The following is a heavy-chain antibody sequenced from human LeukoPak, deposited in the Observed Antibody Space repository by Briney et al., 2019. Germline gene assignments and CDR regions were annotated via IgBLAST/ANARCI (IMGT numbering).Heavy chain of an antibody. D-gene: IGHD6-13*01. Sequence: GASVKVSCKASGYTFTSYGISWVRQAPGQGLEWMGWISAYNGNTTYAQKLQGRVTMTTDTSTSTAYMELRSLRSDDTAVYYCARDLPTPTGIAAAGDGYWGQGTLVTVSS. V-gene: IGHV1-18*01. J-gene: IGHJ4*02. CDR3: ARDLPTPTGIAAAGDGY. CDR1: GYTFTSYG. CDR2: ISAYNGNT.